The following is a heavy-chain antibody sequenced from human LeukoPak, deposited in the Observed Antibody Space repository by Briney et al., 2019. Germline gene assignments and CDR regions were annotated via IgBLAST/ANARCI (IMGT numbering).Heavy chain of an antibody. J-gene: IGHJ4*02. CDR1: GGIFSSYA. D-gene: IGHD3-10*01. CDR2: IIPISGTA. V-gene: IGHV1-69*06. Sequence: SVKVSCKASGGIFSSYAISWVRQAPGQGLEWMGGIIPISGTANYAQKFQGRVTITADKSTSTAYMELSSLRSEDTAVYYCARNSLVRGVPPDYWGQGTLVTVSS. CDR3: ARNSLVRGVPPDY.